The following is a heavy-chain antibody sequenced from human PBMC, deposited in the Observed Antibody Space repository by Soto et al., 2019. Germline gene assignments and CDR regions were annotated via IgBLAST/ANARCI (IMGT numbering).Heavy chain of an antibody. CDR1: GDSVSGSSHY. CDR2: IYYSGNT. Sequence: SATLSLTCTVSGDSVSGSSHYWSWIRQPPGKGLDWIGYIYYSGNTNYNPSLKSRVTISVDTSKNEFSLKLSSVTAADTAVYYCARVTIKMVRGPLDDGGQGTLVIVSS. J-gene: IGHJ4*02. D-gene: IGHD3-10*01. V-gene: IGHV4-61*01. CDR3: ARVTIKMVRGPLDD.